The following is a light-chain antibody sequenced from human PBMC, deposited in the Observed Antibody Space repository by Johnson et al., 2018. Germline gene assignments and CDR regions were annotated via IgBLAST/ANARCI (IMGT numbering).Light chain of an antibody. Sequence: QSVLTQPPSVSAAPGQKVTISCSGSSSNIGNNYVSWYQQLPGTAPKLLIYENNKRPSGIPDRFSGSKSGTSATLGITGLQTGDEADYYCGPWDSSLSAGNVFVTGTKVTGL. CDR2: ENN. V-gene: IGLV1-51*02. CDR1: SSNIGNNY. J-gene: IGLJ1*01. CDR3: GPWDSSLSAGNV.